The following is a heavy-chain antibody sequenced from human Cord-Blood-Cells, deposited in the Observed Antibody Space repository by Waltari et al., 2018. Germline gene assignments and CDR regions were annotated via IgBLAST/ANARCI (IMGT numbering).Heavy chain of an antibody. CDR3: ARVPPGEYWYFDL. V-gene: IGHV1-69*01. Sequence: QAQLVQSGGEGKTPSSSVNVSCKAAGGSFSSYAISSVRQAPGQGLDGVGGMARSFGTANYAQKFKDRVTITADEATSTAYMELSSLGAEDTAVYYCARVPPGEYWYFDLWGRGTLVTVSS. J-gene: IGHJ2*01. D-gene: IGHD7-27*01. CDR1: GGSFSSYA. CDR2: MARSFGTA.